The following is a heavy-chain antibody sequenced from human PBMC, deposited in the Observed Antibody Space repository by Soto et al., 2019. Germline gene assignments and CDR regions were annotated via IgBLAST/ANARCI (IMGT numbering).Heavy chain of an antibody. CDR2: ISANNGNT. D-gene: IGHD1-20*01. Sequence: ASVKVSCKASGYTFTSYGISWVRQAPGQGLEWMGLISANNGNTNYAQKFQGRVTMTRDTSTSTVYMELSSLRSEDTAVYYCASSNNWNDVTRYYYMDVWGKGTTVTVSS. J-gene: IGHJ6*03. CDR3: ASSNNWNDVTRYYYMDV. CDR1: GYTFTSYG. V-gene: IGHV1-18*01.